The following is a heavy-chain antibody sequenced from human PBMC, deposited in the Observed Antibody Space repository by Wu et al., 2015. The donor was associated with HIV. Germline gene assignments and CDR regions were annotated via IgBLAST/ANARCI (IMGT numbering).Heavy chain of an antibody. CDR3: ARDQSCYVVFGVSFDI. V-gene: IGHV1-69*12. CDR1: GGTFSSYA. D-gene: IGHD3-3*01. CDR2: IIPIFGTA. Sequence: QVQLVQSGAEVKKPGSSVKVSCKASGGTFSSYAISWVRQAPGQGLEWMGGIIPIFGTANYAQKFQGRVTITADESTSTAYMELSSLRSEDTAVYYCARDQSCYVVFGVSFDIVGTKGQVVTVSS. J-gene: IGHJ3*02.